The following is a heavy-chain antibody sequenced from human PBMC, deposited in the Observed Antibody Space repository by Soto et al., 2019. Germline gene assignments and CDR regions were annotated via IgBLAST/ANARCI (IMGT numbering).Heavy chain of an antibody. V-gene: IGHV6-1*01. CDR2: TYYRSKWYN. CDR3: ARDRATLEWLLFDYYYYYMDV. J-gene: IGHJ6*03. Sequence: PSQTLSLTCAISGDSVSSNSAAWNWIRQSPSRGLEWLGRTYYRSKWYNDYAVSVKSRITINPDTSKNQFSLQLNSVTPEDTAVYYCARDRATLEWLLFDYYYYYMDVWGKGTTVTVSS. CDR1: GDSVSSNSAA. D-gene: IGHD3-3*01.